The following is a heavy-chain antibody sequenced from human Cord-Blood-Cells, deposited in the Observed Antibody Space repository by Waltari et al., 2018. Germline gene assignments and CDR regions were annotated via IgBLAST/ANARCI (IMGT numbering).Heavy chain of an antibody. D-gene: IGHD3-10*01. CDR2: IYYSGNT. CDR1: GGSISSSSYY. CDR3: ASYGSGSYYNGNFDY. V-gene: IGHV4-39*01. J-gene: IGHJ4*02. Sequence: QLQLQESGPGLVKPSETLSLTCTVSGGSISSSSYYWGWIRQPPGKGLEWIGGIYYSGNTCYNPSLKSRVTISVDTSKNQFSLKLSSVTAADTAVYYCASYGSGSYYNGNFDYWGQGTLVTVSS.